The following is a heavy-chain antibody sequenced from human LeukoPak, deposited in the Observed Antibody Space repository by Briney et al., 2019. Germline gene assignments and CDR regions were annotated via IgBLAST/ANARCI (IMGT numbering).Heavy chain of an antibody. V-gene: IGHV4-59*01. J-gene: IGHJ4*02. CDR3: ARAGSGYSFDY. D-gene: IGHD5-12*01. Sequence: SETLSLTCAVSDGSLSSYYWTWIRQPLGKGLEWIGYLYYSGSTDYNPSLRCRVTISVDTSKSHFSLKLRSVTAADTAVYYCARAGSGYSFDYWGQGTLVTVS. CDR2: LYYSGST. CDR1: DGSLSSYY.